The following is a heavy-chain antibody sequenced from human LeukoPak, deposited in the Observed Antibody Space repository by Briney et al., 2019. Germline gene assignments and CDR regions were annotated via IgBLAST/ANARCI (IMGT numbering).Heavy chain of an antibody. CDR2: IYYIGDT. CDR3: GRDTGGGDAFDI. J-gene: IGHJ3*02. CDR1: GASISTSRDY. Sequence: PSETLSLTCTVSGASISTSRDYWGWIRQPPGKGLEWIGSIYYIGDTYYNPSLKSRVTMSLDMSKNQFSLKLNSVTAADTAVYYCGRDTGGGDAFDIWGQGTMVTVSS. V-gene: IGHV4-39*07. D-gene: IGHD3-10*01.